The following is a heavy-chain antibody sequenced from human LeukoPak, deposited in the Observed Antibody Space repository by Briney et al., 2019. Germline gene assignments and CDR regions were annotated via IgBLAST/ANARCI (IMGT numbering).Heavy chain of an antibody. CDR2: INRGGNT. V-gene: IGHV3-66*01. CDR1: GFTVSSNH. D-gene: IGHD3-22*01. CDR3: ASRRLYYYDSSGINGYYFDY. Sequence: GGSLRLSCAASGFTVSSNHMSWVRQAPGKGLEWVSLINRGGNTYYADSVKGRFTISRDNSKNTLYLQMNGLRAEDTAVYYCASRRLYYYDSSGINGYYFDYWGQGTLVTVSS. J-gene: IGHJ4*02.